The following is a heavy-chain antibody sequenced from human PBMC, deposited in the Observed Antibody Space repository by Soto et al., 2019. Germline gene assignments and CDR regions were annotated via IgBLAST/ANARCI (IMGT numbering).Heavy chain of an antibody. V-gene: IGHV3-21*01. D-gene: IGHD6-19*01. CDR3: ARDLVGSGWYDLYYYYGMDV. CDR2: ISSSSSYI. J-gene: IGHJ6*02. CDR1: GFTFSSYS. Sequence: PWGSLRLSCAASGFTFSSYSMNWVRQAPGKGLEWVSSISSSSSYIYYADSVKGRFTISRDNAKNSLYLQMNSLRAEDTAVYYCARDLVGSGWYDLYYYYGMDVWGQGTAVTVSS.